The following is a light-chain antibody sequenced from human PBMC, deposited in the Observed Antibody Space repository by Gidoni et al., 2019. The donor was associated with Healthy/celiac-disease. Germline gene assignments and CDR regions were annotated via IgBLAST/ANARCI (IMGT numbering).Light chain of an antibody. J-gene: IGKJ1*01. CDR3: KQSYSTSWT. V-gene: IGKV1-39*01. CDR1: QSISSY. Sequence: DIHMTQSPSSLSASVGDRVTITCRESQSISSYLNWYQKKPGKAPKLLIYAASSLQSGVPSRFSGSGYGTDFNLTISSLQPEDFATYYCKQSYSTSWTFGQGTKVEIK. CDR2: AAS.